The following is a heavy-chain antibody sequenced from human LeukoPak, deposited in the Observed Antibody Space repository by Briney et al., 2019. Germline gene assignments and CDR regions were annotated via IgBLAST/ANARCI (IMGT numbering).Heavy chain of an antibody. CDR3: ARGYADYANWFDL. J-gene: IGHJ5*02. CDR2: IKQDGSAK. Sequence: GGSLRLSCAASGFTFSTYWMSWVRQAPGKGLGWVANIKQDGSAKYYVDSVKGRFTISRDNAKNSLYLQMNSLRVEDTALYYCARGYADYANWFDLWGQGTLVTVSS. V-gene: IGHV3-7*01. D-gene: IGHD4-17*01. CDR1: GFTFSTYW.